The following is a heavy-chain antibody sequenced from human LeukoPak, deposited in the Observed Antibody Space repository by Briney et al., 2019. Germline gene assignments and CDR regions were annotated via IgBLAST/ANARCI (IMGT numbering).Heavy chain of an antibody. Sequence: GGSLRLSCAASGFTFSSYSLNWVRQAPGKGLEWVSSISGSSSYIYYADSVKGRFTISRDNAKNSLYLQMNSLRAEDTAVYYCAELGITMIGGVWGKGTTVTISS. CDR1: GFTFSSYS. V-gene: IGHV3-21*01. J-gene: IGHJ6*04. CDR3: AELGITMIGGV. D-gene: IGHD3-10*02. CDR2: ISGSSSYI.